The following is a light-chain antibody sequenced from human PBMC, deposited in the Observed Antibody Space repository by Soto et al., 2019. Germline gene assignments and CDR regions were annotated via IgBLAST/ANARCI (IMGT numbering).Light chain of an antibody. J-gene: IGKJ3*01. CDR2: GAS. CDR1: QSVTGSY. CDR3: QQYGSSPQFS. Sequence: EIVLTQSPGTLSLSPGERATLSCRASQSVTGSYLAWYQQIPGQAPRLLIYGASTRATGIPDRFIGSGSGTDFTLSIRTLEPEDFAVDYGQQYGSSPQFSFGPGTKVDIK. V-gene: IGKV3-20*01.